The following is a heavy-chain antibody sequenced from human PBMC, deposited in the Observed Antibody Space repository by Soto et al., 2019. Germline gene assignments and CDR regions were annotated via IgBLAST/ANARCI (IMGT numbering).Heavy chain of an antibody. CDR1: GYTFTRYD. CDR2: MNPNSGNT. D-gene: IGHD6-13*01. Sequence: QVQLVQSGAEVKKPGASVKVSCKASGYTFTRYDINWVRHATGQGLEWMGWMNPNSGNTGYAQKFQGRVTMTRNTSISTAYMELSSLRSEDTGVYNCARKHSSSRRFYYSGQGTLVTVSS. V-gene: IGHV1-8*01. CDR3: ARKHSSSRRFYY. J-gene: IGHJ4*02.